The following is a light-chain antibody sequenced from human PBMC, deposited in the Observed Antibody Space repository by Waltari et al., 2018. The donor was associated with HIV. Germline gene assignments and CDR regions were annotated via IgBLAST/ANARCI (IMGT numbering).Light chain of an antibody. V-gene: IGLV3-21*02. CDR3: RVWDSSSDHYV. CDR1: NIGSKS. CDR2: DDS. Sequence: SYVLTQPPSVSVAPGQTARITCGGNNIGSKSVHWYQQKPGQAPVLVVYDDSDRPSGIPEGFASSNSGNTATLTISRVEAGDEADYYCRVWDSSSDHYVFGTGTKVTVL. J-gene: IGLJ1*01.